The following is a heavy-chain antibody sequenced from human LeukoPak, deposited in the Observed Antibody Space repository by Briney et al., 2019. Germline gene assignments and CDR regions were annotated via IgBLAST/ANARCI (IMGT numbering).Heavy chain of an antibody. D-gene: IGHD3-10*01. J-gene: IGHJ4*02. CDR2: ISGSGGST. Sequence: GGSLRLSCAASGFTFSSYAMSWVRQAPGKGLEWVSAISGSGGSTYYADSVKGRFTISRDNSKNTLYLQMNSLRAEDTAVYYCAKVRQVGSYGSGSYSHYFDYWGQGTLVTVSS. CDR3: AKVRQVGSYGSGSYSHYFDY. CDR1: GFTFSSYA. V-gene: IGHV3-23*01.